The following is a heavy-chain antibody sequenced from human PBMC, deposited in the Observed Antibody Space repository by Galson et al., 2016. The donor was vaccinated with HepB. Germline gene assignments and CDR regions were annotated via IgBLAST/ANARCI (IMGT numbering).Heavy chain of an antibody. CDR3: GRYEGYQLPTDY. CDR1: GFTLNTYS. J-gene: IGHJ4*02. Sequence: SLRLSRAASGFTLNTYSINWVRQAPGKGLEWVSCINGNSNYIYYADSVKGRFTISRDNAKNSLYLQMNSLRAEETAVYYCGRYEGYQLPTDYWGQGTLVTVSS. CDR2: INGNSNYI. D-gene: IGHD2-2*01. V-gene: IGHV3-21*01.